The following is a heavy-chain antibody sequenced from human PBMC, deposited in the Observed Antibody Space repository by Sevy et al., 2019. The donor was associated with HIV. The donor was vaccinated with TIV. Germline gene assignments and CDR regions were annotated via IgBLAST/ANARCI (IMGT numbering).Heavy chain of an antibody. J-gene: IGHJ6*02. CDR1: GFTVTNNY. CDR2: SYSDDSR. D-gene: IGHD6-13*01. CDR3: ARLHPHIAAARAMDV. Sequence: GGSLRLSCAASGFTVTNNYISWVRQAPGKGLDWVALSYSDDSRYFADSVRGRFTISRDSLKITLYLQMNSLRAEDTAVYYCARLHPHIAAARAMDVWGQGTTVTVS. V-gene: IGHV3-53*01.